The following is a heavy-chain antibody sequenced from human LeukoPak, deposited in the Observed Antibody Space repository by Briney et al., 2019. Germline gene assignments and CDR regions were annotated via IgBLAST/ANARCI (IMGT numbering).Heavy chain of an antibody. D-gene: IGHD2-15*01. J-gene: IGHJ5*02. CDR2: INPSGGST. Sequence: ASVKVSCKASGYTFTRYNMHSVGPAPGQGLEWMGIINPSGGSTSYAQKFQGRVTMTTDTSTSTVYMELSSLRSEDTAVYYCARDACSGGSCYSGNWFDPWGQGTLVTVSS. CDR3: ARDACSGGSCYSGNWFDP. CDR1: GYTFTRYN. V-gene: IGHV1-46*01.